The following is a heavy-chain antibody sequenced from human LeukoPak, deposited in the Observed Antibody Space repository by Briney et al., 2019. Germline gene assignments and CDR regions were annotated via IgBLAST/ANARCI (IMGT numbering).Heavy chain of an antibody. CDR1: GFTFSSYS. J-gene: IGHJ6*02. Sequence: PGGSLRLSCAASGFTFSSYSMNWVRQARGKGLEWVSSISSSSSHIYYADSVKGRFTISRDNAKNSLYLQMNSLRAEDTAVYYCARDLRAMITFGGVIVKAPDYYGMDVWGQGTTVTVSS. CDR3: ARDLRAMITFGGVIVKAPDYYGMDV. D-gene: IGHD3-16*02. V-gene: IGHV3-21*01. CDR2: ISSSSSHI.